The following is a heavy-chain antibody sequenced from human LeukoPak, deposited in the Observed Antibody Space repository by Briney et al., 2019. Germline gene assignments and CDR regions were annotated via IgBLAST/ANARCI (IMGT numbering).Heavy chain of an antibody. V-gene: IGHV4-30-2*01. Sequence: LRLSCGASGFTFRSYAMSWVRQAPWKGLEWIGYIYHSGSTYYNPSLKSRVTISVDRSKNQFSLKLSSVTAADTAVYYCARWAAAGPNWFDPWGQGTLVTVSS. CDR2: IYHSGST. CDR1: GFTFRSYA. J-gene: IGHJ5*02. D-gene: IGHD6-13*01. CDR3: ARWAAAGPNWFDP.